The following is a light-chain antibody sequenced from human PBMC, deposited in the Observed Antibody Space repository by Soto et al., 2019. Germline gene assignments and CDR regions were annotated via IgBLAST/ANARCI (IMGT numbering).Light chain of an antibody. Sequence: DIQMTQSPSSLSASIGDRVTITCRARLGIRNDLGGYQQKPGTAPKRLIYAASSLQSGVPLSVSGSGSGTEFTLTISSLQPEDFATSYCLQHNSYPYTFGHGTKLQIK. V-gene: IGKV1-17*01. CDR3: LQHNSYPYT. J-gene: IGKJ2*01. CDR2: AAS. CDR1: LGIRND.